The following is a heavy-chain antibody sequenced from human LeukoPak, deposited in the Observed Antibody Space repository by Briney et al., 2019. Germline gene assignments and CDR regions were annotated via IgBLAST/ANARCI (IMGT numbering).Heavy chain of an antibody. V-gene: IGHV1-24*01. CDR2: FDPEDGET. Sequence: GAPVKVSCKVSGYTLTELSMHWVRQAPGKGLEWMGGFDPEDGETIYAQKFQGRVTMTEDTSTDTAYMELSSLRSEDTAVYYCATSGTHYCYYMDVWGKGTTVTVSS. CDR3: ATSGTHYCYYMDV. CDR1: GYTLTELS. D-gene: IGHD6-25*01. J-gene: IGHJ6*03.